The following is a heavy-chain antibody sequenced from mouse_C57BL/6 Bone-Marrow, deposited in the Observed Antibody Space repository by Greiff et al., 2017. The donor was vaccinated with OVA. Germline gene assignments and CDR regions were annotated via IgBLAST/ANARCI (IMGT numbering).Heavy chain of an antibody. D-gene: IGHD1-1*01. V-gene: IGHV7-3*01. J-gene: IGHJ1*03. CDR2: IRNKANGYKT. CDR1: GFTFTDYY. CDR3: ASHYYYWYFDV. Sequence: EVQVVESGGGLVQPGGSLSLSCAASGFTFTDYYMSWVRQPPGTALEWLGFIRNKANGYKTEYSASVKGRITISRDNSLSILYLQMNALGAEDSATYYCASHYYYWYFDVWGTGTTVTVSS.